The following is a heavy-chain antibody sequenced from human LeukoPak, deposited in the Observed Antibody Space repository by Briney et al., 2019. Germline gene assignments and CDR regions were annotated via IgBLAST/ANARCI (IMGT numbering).Heavy chain of an antibody. Sequence: ASVKVSCKASGGTFSSYAISWVRQAPGQGIEWMGWINPNSGGTNYAQKFQGRVTMTRDTSISTAYTELSRLRSDDTAVYYCATTERIQLWFSLIKIDYWGQGTLVTVSS. CDR1: GGTFSSYA. J-gene: IGHJ4*02. D-gene: IGHD5-18*01. CDR2: INPNSGGT. V-gene: IGHV1-2*02. CDR3: ATTERIQLWFSLIKIDY.